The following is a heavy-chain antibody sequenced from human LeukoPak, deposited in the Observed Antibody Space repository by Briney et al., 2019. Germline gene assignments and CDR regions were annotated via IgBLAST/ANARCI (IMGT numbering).Heavy chain of an antibody. V-gene: IGHV3-30*04. Sequence: GGSLRLSCAASGFTFSSYAMHWVRQAPGKGLEWVAVISYDGSNKYYADSVKGRFTISRDNARSSLYLQMNSLRADDTAVYYCARDITPDALGPAMGGDYWGQGTLVTVSS. CDR3: ARDITPDALGPAMGGDY. CDR1: GFTFSSYA. J-gene: IGHJ4*02. CDR2: ISYDGSNK. D-gene: IGHD1-14*01.